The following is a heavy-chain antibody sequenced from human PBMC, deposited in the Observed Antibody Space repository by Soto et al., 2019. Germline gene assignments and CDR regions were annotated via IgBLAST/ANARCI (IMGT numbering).Heavy chain of an antibody. J-gene: IGHJ6*03. CDR2: IYYSRST. Sequence: SETLSPTCPVSGGSISSYYWSWIRQPPEKGLEWIGYIYYSRSTNYNPSLKKRVTISVDTSKNQVSQKLSSVTTAHTAVYYCAGRDVVVATSRGPHAYYYYYMDVWGKGTTVTVSS. CDR1: GGSISSYY. CDR3: AGRDVVVATSRGPHAYYYYYMDV. V-gene: IGHV4-59*08. D-gene: IGHD5-12*01.